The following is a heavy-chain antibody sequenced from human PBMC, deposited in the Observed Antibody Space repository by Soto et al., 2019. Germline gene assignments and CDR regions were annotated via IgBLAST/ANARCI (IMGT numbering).Heavy chain of an antibody. V-gene: IGHV3-33*01. CDR1: GFTFSSYG. CDR2: IWYDGSNK. D-gene: IGHD2-15*01. CDR3: ARDGGYCSGGSCPPYNGFDP. Sequence: QVQLVESGGGVVQPGRSLRLSCAASGFTFSSYGMHWVRQAPGKGLEWVAVIWYDGSNKYYADSVKGRFTISRDNSKNTLYLQMNNLRAEDTAVYYCARDGGYCSGGSCPPYNGFDPWGQGTLVTVSS. J-gene: IGHJ5*02.